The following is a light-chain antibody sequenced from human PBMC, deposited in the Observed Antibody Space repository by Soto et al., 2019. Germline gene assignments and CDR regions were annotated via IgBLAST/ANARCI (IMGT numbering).Light chain of an antibody. Sequence: EVVMTQSPATLSVSPGERATLSCRASRSVSTSLAWYQQKPGQAPRLLIYGASTRATGFPARFSGSGSGTEFTLTISGLQSEDVAVYCCQQYNHWPYTFGQGTRLEVK. CDR2: GAS. J-gene: IGKJ2*01. CDR3: QQYNHWPYT. CDR1: RSVSTS. V-gene: IGKV3-15*01.